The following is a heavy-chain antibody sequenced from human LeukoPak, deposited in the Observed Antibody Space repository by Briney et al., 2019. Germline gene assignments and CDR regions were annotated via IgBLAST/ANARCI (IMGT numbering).Heavy chain of an antibody. CDR1: GGPINRHY. Sequence: SETLSLTCTVSGGPINRHYWIWVRQPPGRGLEWIGYLYYTGSTLYNASLKSRVTISVDMSKNQFTLKLSSVNAADTAIYYCAREYCGSATCYFDYWGQGALVTVSS. J-gene: IGHJ4*02. CDR2: LYYTGST. V-gene: IGHV4-59*11. D-gene: IGHD2-2*01. CDR3: AREYCGSATCYFDY.